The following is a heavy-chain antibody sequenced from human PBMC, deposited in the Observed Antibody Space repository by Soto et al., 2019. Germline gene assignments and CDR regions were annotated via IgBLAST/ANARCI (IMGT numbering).Heavy chain of an antibody. CDR2: ISSSSSTM. D-gene: IGHD6-13*01. CDR3: ARERNSPFDP. V-gene: IGHV3-48*02. J-gene: IGHJ5*02. Sequence: TVGSLRLSCGASGFTFSSYNMNWVRLAPGKGLEWVSYISSSSSTMYYADSVKGRFTISRDNAKNSLYLQMNSLRDEDTAVYYCARERNSPFDPWGQGTLVTVSS. CDR1: GFTFSSYN.